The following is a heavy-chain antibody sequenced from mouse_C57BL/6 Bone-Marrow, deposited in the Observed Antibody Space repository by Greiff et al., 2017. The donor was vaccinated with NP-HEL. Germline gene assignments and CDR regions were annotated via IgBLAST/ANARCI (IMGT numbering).Heavy chain of an antibody. Sequence: QVQLQQPVAELVMPGASVKLSCKASGYTFTSYWMHWVKQRPGQGLEWIGEIDPSDSYTNYNQKFKGKSTLTVDKSSSTAYMQLSSLTSEDSAVYYCAREATVPMDYWGQGTSVTVSS. CDR3: AREATVPMDY. J-gene: IGHJ4*01. V-gene: IGHV1-69*01. CDR1: GYTFTSYW. D-gene: IGHD1-1*01. CDR2: IDPSDSYT.